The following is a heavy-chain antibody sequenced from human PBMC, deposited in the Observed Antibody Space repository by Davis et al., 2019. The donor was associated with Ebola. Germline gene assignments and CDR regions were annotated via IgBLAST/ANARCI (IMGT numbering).Heavy chain of an antibody. CDR2: IYYSGST. Sequence: SETLSLTCTVSGGSISSYYWGWIRQPPGKGLEWIGSIYYSGSTYYNPSLKSRVTISVDTSKNQFSLQLNSVTPEDTAVYYCARENWAQGFDPWGQGTLVTVSS. J-gene: IGHJ5*02. D-gene: IGHD7-27*01. CDR3: ARENWAQGFDP. V-gene: IGHV4-39*02. CDR1: GGSISSYY.